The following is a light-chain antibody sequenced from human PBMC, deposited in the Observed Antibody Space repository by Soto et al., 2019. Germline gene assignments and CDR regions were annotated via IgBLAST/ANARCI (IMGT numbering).Light chain of an antibody. CDR3: SSYTSSRTVI. V-gene: IGLV2-14*01. CDR2: EVS. Sequence: QSALTQPASVSGSPGQSITISCTGTRSDVGGYTFVSWYQHHPGKGPKLLISEVSNRPSGVSNRFSGSKSGNTASLTISGLQTEDAADYYCSSYTSSRTVIFGGGTKLTVL. J-gene: IGLJ2*01. CDR1: RSDVGGYTF.